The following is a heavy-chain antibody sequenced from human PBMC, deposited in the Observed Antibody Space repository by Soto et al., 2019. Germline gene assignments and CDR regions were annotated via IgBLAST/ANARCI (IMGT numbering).Heavy chain of an antibody. CDR1: GFTFGDYA. J-gene: IGHJ6*02. D-gene: IGHD3-10*01. V-gene: IGHV3-49*03. CDR3: TRSYDGFGELPSHYYYGMDV. CDR2: IRSKAYGGTT. Sequence: GESLKISCTASGFTFGDYAMSWFRQAPGKGLEWVGFIRSKAYGGTTEYAASVKGRFTISRDDSKSIAYLQMNSLKTEDTAVYYCTRSYDGFGELPSHYYYGMDVWGQGTTVTVSS.